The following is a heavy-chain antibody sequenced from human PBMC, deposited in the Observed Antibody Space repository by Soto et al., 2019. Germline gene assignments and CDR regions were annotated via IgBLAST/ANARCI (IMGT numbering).Heavy chain of an antibody. CDR3: AHRRGYYDSSGFDY. Sequence: QITLKESGPTLVKPTQTLTLTCTFSGFSLSTSGVGVGWIRQPPGKALEWLALIYWDDDKRYSPSLKSRLTNTKDTSKNQVVLTMTNMDPVDTATYYCAHRRGYYDSSGFDYWGQGTLVTVSS. CDR2: IYWDDDK. J-gene: IGHJ4*02. CDR1: GFSLSTSGVG. V-gene: IGHV2-5*02. D-gene: IGHD3-22*01.